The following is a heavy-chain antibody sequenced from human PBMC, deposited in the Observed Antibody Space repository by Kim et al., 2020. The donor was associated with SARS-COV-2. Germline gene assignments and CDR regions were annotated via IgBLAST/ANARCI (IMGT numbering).Heavy chain of an antibody. CDR1: GFTFSSYG. D-gene: IGHD3-10*01. CDR2: IWYDGSNK. J-gene: IGHJ4*02. Sequence: GGSLRLSCAASGFTFSSYGMHWVRQAPGKGLEWVAVIWYDGSNKYYADSVKGRFTISRDNSKNTLYLQMNSLRAEDTAVYYCARGNYYGSGSSAFYADYFGYWGQGTLVTVAS. CDR3: ARGNYYGSGSSAFYADYFGY. V-gene: IGHV3-33*01.